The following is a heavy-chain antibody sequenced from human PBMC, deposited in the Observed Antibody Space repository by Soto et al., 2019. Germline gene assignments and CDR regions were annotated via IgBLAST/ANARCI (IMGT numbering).Heavy chain of an antibody. V-gene: IGHV4-34*01. CDR2: INHSGST. Sequence: PSETLSLTCAVYGGSFSGYYWSWIRQPPGKGLEWIGEINHSGSTNYNPSLKSRVTISVDTSKNQFSLKLSSVTAADTAVYYCARPTNAVGYYDSPFGGMDVWGQGTTVTVSS. CDR1: GGSFSGYY. CDR3: ARPTNAVGYYDSPFGGMDV. J-gene: IGHJ6*02. D-gene: IGHD3-22*01.